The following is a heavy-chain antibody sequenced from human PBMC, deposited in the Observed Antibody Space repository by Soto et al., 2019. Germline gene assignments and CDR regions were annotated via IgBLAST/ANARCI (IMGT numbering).Heavy chain of an antibody. CDR3: ARALTYYDILTGYYNINYFDY. J-gene: IGHJ4*02. Sequence: GGSLRLSCAASGFTVSSNYMSWVRQAPGKGLEWVSVIYSGGSTYYADSVKGRFTISRDNSKNTLYLQMNSLRAEDTAVYYCARALTYYDILTGYYNINYFDYWGQGTLVTVSS. CDR2: IYSGGST. V-gene: IGHV3-66*01. CDR1: GFTVSSNY. D-gene: IGHD3-9*01.